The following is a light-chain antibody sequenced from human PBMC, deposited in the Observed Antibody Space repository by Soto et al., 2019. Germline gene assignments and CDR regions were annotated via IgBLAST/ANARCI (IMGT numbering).Light chain of an antibody. Sequence: ALTQPASVSGSPGQSITISCTGTSSDIGAYNYVSWYRQHPGKAPQLLIYDVNNRPSGVSHRFSGSKSGNTASLTISGLQSEDEADYFCTSYTGSNTLEVFGPGTKVTVL. J-gene: IGLJ1*01. CDR3: TSYTGSNTLEV. CDR1: SSDIGAYNY. CDR2: DVN. V-gene: IGLV2-14*03.